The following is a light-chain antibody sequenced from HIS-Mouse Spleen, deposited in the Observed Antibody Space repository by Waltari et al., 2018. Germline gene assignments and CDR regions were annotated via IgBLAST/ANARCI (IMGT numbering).Light chain of an antibody. V-gene: IGLV3-21*02. CDR1: NIGSKS. CDR3: QVWDSSSDHRV. CDR2: DDS. Sequence: SYVLTQPPSVSVAPGQTARITCGGNNIGSKSVHWYQQKPGQAPVLVVYDDSHRPSGIPERFSGSNPGNTATLTISRVEAGDEADYYCQVWDSSSDHRVFGGGTKLTVL. J-gene: IGLJ3*02.